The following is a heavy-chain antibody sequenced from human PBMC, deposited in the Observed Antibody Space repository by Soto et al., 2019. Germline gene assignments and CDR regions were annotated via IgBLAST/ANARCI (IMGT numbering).Heavy chain of an antibody. J-gene: IGHJ4*02. CDR2: ISAYNGNT. D-gene: IGHD1-1*01. Sequence: ASVKVSCKASGYTFTSYGISWVRQAPGQGLEWMGWISAYNGNTNYAQKLQGRVTMTADTSTSTAYMELRSLRSDDTAVYYCARDHRTGSPFDYWGQGTLVTVSS. V-gene: IGHV1-18*01. CDR3: ARDHRTGSPFDY. CDR1: GYTFTSYG.